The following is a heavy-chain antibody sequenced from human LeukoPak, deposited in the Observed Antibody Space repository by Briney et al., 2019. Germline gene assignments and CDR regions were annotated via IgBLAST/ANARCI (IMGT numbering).Heavy chain of an antibody. J-gene: IGHJ4*02. V-gene: IGHV3-21*01. CDR2: ISSSSSYI. CDR3: ARETDLLTFYFDY. D-gene: IGHD3-9*01. Sequence: GGSLRLSCAASGFTFSSYSMNWVRQAPGKGLEWVSSISSSSSYIYYADSVKGRFTISRDNAKNSLYLQMNSLRAEDTAVYYCARETDLLTFYFDYWGQGTLVTVSS. CDR1: GFTFSSYS.